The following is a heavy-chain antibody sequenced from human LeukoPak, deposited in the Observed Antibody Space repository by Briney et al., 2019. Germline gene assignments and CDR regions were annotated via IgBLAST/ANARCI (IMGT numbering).Heavy chain of an antibody. CDR3: ARLILGDYDFRSGDPLGNWFVP. CDR2: NYYSGST. D-gene: IGHD3-3*01. Sequence: SETLSLTCTVSGGSISSYYWSWIRQPPGKGLEWIGYNYYSGSTNYNPSLKSRLTISVDTSKNQFSLKLSSVTAADTAVYYCARLILGDYDFRSGDPLGNWFVPWGQGTLVTVSS. V-gene: IGHV4-59*08. J-gene: IGHJ5*02. CDR1: GGSISSYY.